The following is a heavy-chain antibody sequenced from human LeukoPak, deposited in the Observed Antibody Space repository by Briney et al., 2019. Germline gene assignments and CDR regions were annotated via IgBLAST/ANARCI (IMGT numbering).Heavy chain of an antibody. CDR1: GFTFGSRW. Sequence: PGGSLRLSCAVSGFTFGSRWIHWVRQAPGKGLVWVALIKDDGTTTNYADSVKGRFTASRDDAKNTVYLQMSSLRAEDTAVYYCHPRAYVTNWGQGTLVTVSS. CDR3: HPRAYVTN. D-gene: IGHD2-8*01. V-gene: IGHV3-74*01. J-gene: IGHJ4*02. CDR2: IKDDGTTT.